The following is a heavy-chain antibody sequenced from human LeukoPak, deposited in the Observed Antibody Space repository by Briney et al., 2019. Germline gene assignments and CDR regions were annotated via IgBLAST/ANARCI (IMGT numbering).Heavy chain of an antibody. CDR2: INTYTGNP. Sequence: ASVKVSCKASGYTFTSYAMNWVRQAPGQGLEWMGWINTYTGNPTYAQGFTGRFVFSLDTSVSTAYLQISSLKAEDTAVYYCARWDYDSSGYALYYFDYWGKGTLVTVSS. CDR1: GYTFTSYA. CDR3: ARWDYDSSGYALYYFDY. V-gene: IGHV7-4-1*02. J-gene: IGHJ4*02. D-gene: IGHD3-22*01.